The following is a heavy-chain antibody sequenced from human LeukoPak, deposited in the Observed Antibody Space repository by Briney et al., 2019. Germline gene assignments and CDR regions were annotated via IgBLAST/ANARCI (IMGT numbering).Heavy chain of an antibody. CDR2: ISSSSSTI. CDR3: ARGPVYYYDSSGYYWLDY. V-gene: IGHV3-48*02. CDR1: GFTFSCYS. Sequence: GSLRLSCAASGFTFSCYSMNWVRQAPGKGLEWVSYISSSSSTIYYADSGNGRFTISRDNAKNSLYLQMNSLRDEDTAVYYCARGPVYYYDSSGYYWLDYWGQGTLVTVSS. J-gene: IGHJ4*02. D-gene: IGHD3-22*01.